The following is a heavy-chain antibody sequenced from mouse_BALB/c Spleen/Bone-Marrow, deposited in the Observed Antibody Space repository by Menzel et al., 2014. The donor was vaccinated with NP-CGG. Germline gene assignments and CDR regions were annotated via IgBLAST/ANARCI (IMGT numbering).Heavy chain of an antibody. CDR3: TNYYGSRFTY. D-gene: IGHD2-2*01. V-gene: IGHV14-3*02. CDR1: GFNIKDTY. J-gene: IGHJ3*01. Sequence: EVQLQQSGAELVKPGASVKLSCTASGFNIKDTYMHWVKQRPEQGLEWIGRIDPANGNTKYDPKFQGKATITADTSSNTAYLQLSSLPSEDTAVYYCTNYYGSRFTYWGQGTLVTVSA. CDR2: IDPANGNT.